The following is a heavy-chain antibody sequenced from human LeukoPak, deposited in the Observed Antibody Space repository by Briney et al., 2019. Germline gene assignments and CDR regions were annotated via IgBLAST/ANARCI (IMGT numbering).Heavy chain of an antibody. CDR3: ARASHYSDSSDYPDY. V-gene: IGHV3-20*04. D-gene: IGHD3-22*01. Sequence: GGSLRLSCAASGFTFDDYGMSWVRQAPGKGLEWVSGINWSGGSTGYADSVKGRFTISRDNAKNCLYLQMNSLRAEDTALYYCARASHYSDSSDYPDYWGQGTLVTVSS. J-gene: IGHJ4*02. CDR2: INWSGGST. CDR1: GFTFDDYG.